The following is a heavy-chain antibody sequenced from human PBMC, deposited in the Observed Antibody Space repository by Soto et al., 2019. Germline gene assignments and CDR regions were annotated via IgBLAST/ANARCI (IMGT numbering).Heavy chain of an antibody. CDR1: GFTFSSYW. CDR3: ARDSIVVVPAAIGDWFAP. D-gene: IGHD2-2*02. V-gene: IGHV3-7*03. Sequence: EVQLVESGGGLVQPGGSLRLSCAASGFTFSSYWMSWVRQAPGKGLEWVANIKQDGSEKYYVDSVKGRFTISRANAKNSLYLQMNSLRAEDTAVYYCARDSIVVVPAAIGDWFAPWGQGTLVTVSS. J-gene: IGHJ5*02. CDR2: IKQDGSEK.